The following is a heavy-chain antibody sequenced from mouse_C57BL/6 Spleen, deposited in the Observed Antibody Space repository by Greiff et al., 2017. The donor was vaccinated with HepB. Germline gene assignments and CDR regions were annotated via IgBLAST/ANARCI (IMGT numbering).Heavy chain of an antibody. V-gene: IGHV5-6*01. CDR3: ARRVYGSSPDY. CDR1: GFTFSSYG. D-gene: IGHD1-1*01. CDR2: ISSGGSYT. Sequence: DVQLVESGGDLVKPGGSLKLSCAASGFTFSSYGMSWVRQTPDKRLEWVATISSGGSYTYYPDSVKGRFTISRDNAKNTLYLQMSSLKSEDTAMYYCARRVYGSSPDYWGQGTTLTVSS. J-gene: IGHJ2*01.